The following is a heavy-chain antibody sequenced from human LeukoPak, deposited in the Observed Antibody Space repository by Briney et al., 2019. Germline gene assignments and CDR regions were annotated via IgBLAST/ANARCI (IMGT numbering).Heavy chain of an antibody. J-gene: IGHJ4*02. Sequence: SETLSLTCTVSGGSLSSGDYCWSWIRQLPGKGLEWIGYIYYSGSTYYNPSLKSRVTIAVDTSKNQFSLKLSSVTAADTAVYYCARAPYDILTGYLRGFDYWGQGTLVTVSS. V-gene: IGHV4-31*03. CDR1: GGSLSSGDYC. CDR2: IYYSGST. D-gene: IGHD3-9*01. CDR3: ARAPYDILTGYLRGFDY.